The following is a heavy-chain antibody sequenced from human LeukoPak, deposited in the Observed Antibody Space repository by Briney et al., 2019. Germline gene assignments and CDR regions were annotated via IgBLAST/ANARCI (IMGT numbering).Heavy chain of an antibody. CDR3: ARVRGTYSLDAFDI. CDR1: GDSISSGSYY. V-gene: IGHV4-61*05. D-gene: IGHD3-16*01. J-gene: IGHJ3*02. CDR2: IYHSGSS. Sequence: KTSETLSLTCTVSGDSISSGSYYWGWIRQPPGKGLEWIGNIYHSGSSYYNPSLKSRVTISVDKSKNQFSLKLSSVTAADTAVYYCARVRGTYSLDAFDIWGQGTMVTVSS.